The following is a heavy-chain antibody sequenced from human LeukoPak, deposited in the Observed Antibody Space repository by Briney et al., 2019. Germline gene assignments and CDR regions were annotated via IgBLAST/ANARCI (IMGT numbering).Heavy chain of an antibody. V-gene: IGHV3-23*01. CDR3: AKATVYYYDSSGYPGYYFDY. CDR2: ISGSGAST. Sequence: GGSLRLSCAASGFTFSNYAMSWVRQAPGKGLEWVSSISGSGASTYYADSVKGRFTISRDNSKNTLYLQMNSLRAEDTAVYYCAKATVYYYDSSGYPGYYFDYWGQGTLVTVSS. CDR1: GFTFSNYA. D-gene: IGHD3-22*01. J-gene: IGHJ4*02.